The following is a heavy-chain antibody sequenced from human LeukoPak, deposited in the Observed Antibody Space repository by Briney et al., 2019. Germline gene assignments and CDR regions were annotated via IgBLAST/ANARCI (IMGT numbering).Heavy chain of an antibody. CDR2: INSDGSST. Sequence: PGGSLRLSCAASGFTFSSYGMSWVRQAPGKGLVWVSRINSDGSSTTYADSVKGRFTISRDNAKNTLYLQMNSLRAEDTAVYYCARDGVEFYNWFDPWGQGTLATVSS. CDR3: ARDGVEFYNWFDP. CDR1: GFTFSSYG. V-gene: IGHV3-74*01. J-gene: IGHJ5*02. D-gene: IGHD2-21*01.